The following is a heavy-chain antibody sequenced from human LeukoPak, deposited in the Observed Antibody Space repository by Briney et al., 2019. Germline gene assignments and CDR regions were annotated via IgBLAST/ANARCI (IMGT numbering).Heavy chain of an antibody. Sequence: GGSLRLSCAASGFTFSSYGMHWVRQAPGKGLEWVAFIRYDGSNKYYADSVKGRFTISRDNSKNTLYLQMNSLRAEDTAVYYCAKCDGDRSPDASDIWGQGTMVTVSS. CDR1: GFTFSSYG. D-gene: IGHD4-17*01. J-gene: IGHJ3*02. CDR2: IRYDGSNK. V-gene: IGHV3-30*02. CDR3: AKCDGDRSPDASDI.